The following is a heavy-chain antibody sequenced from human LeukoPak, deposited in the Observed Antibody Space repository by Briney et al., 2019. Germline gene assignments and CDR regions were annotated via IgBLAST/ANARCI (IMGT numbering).Heavy chain of an antibody. V-gene: IGHV3-48*03. D-gene: IGHD3-22*01. Sequence: GGSLRLSCAASGFTFSSYEMNWVRQAPGKGLEWVSYISSSGSTIYYADSVKGRFTISRDNAKNSLYLQMNSLRAEDTAVYYCAKFITMIVVGPLGYWGQGTLVTVSS. CDR3: AKFITMIVVGPLGY. J-gene: IGHJ4*02. CDR2: ISSSGSTI. CDR1: GFTFSSYE.